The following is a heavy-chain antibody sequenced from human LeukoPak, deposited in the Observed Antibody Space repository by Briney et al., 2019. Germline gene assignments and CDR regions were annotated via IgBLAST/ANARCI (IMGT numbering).Heavy chain of an antibody. Sequence: PSGTLSLTCTVSGGSISSYYWSWIRQPPGKGLEWIGYIYYSGSTNYNPSLKSRVTISVDTSKNQFSLKLSSVTAADTAVYYCARDVIAAAGTMGFDYWGQGTLVTVSS. CDR1: GGSISSYY. CDR2: IYYSGST. CDR3: ARDVIAAAGTMGFDY. J-gene: IGHJ4*02. V-gene: IGHV4-59*01. D-gene: IGHD6-13*01.